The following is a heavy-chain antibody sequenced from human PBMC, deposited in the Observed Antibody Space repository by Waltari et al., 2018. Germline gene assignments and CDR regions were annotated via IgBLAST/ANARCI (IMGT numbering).Heavy chain of an antibody. V-gene: IGHV4-34*01. CDR1: GGSFSGYY. Sequence: QVQLQQWGAGLLKPSETLSLTCAVYGGSFSGYYWSWIRQPPGKGLEWIGEINHSGSTNDNPSLKSRVTISVDTSKNQFSLKLSSVTAADTAVYYCASSGLEWLQKGWVTFDYWGQGTLVTVSS. J-gene: IGHJ4*02. CDR2: INHSGST. D-gene: IGHD5-12*01. CDR3: ASSGLEWLQKGWVTFDY.